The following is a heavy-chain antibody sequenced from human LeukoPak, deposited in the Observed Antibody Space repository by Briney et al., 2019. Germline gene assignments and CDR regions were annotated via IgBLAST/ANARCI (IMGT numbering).Heavy chain of an antibody. Sequence: PGGSLRLSCAASGFTFSSYAMSWVRQAPGKGLEWVSVIYSGGSTYYADSVKGRFTISRDNSKNTLYLQMNSLRAEDTAVYYCASPGPSIFGVVITHWGQGTLVTVSS. D-gene: IGHD3-3*01. CDR3: ASPGPSIFGVVITH. CDR1: GFTFSSYA. V-gene: IGHV3-66*02. J-gene: IGHJ4*02. CDR2: IYSGGST.